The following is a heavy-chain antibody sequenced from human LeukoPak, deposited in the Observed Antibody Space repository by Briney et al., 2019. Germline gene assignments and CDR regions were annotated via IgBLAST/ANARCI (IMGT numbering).Heavy chain of an antibody. D-gene: IGHD3-9*01. V-gene: IGHV1-18*01. CDR3: ARATFTISIPDAFDI. CDR1: GYTFTSYG. J-gene: IGHJ3*02. CDR2: ISAYNGNT. Sequence: GASVKVSCKASGYTFTSYGISWVRQAPGQGLEWMGWISAYNGNTNYAQKLQGRVTMTTDTSTSTAYMELRSLRSDDTAVYYRARATFTISIPDAFDIWGQGTMVTVSS.